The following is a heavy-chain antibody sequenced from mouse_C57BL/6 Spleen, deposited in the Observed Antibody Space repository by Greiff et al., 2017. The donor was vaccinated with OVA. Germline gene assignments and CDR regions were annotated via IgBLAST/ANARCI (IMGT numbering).Heavy chain of an antibody. CDR3: AREGDYGKSMDY. J-gene: IGHJ4*01. Sequence: QVQLQQSGAELVRPGTSVKVSCKASGYAFTNYLIEWVKQRPGQGLEWIGVINPGSGGTNYNEKFKGKATLTADKSSSTAYMQLSSLTSEDSAVYFCAREGDYGKSMDYWGQGTSVTVSS. D-gene: IGHD2-1*01. V-gene: IGHV1-54*01. CDR2: INPGSGGT. CDR1: GYAFTNYL.